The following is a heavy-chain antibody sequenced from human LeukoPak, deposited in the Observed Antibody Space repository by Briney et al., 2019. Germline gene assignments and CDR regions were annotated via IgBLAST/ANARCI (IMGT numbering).Heavy chain of an antibody. J-gene: IGHJ4*02. CDR3: ARHRNNWDYVGHFDF. CDR1: GGSINTSSHY. CDR2: IYYTGST. V-gene: IGHV4-39*01. D-gene: IGHD1-7*01. Sequence: SETLSLTCTVSGGSINTSSHYWGWIRQPPGTGLEWIGSIYYTGSTYFNPSLKSRVTISVDTSKNQFSLKLTSVTAADTALYYCARHRNNWDYVGHFDFWGQGTLVTVSS.